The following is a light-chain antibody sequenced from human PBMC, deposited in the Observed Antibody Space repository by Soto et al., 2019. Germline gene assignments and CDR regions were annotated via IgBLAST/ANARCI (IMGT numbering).Light chain of an antibody. CDR3: QQYETFSGT. CDR1: QSVSGW. J-gene: IGKJ1*01. CDR2: DAS. V-gene: IGKV1-5*01. Sequence: DIQMSQTPSTLSASVGDTDTVTCRASQSVSGWLAWYQQKPGEAPKLLIYDASDLPRGVPSRFSGSGSGTKFTLTIASLQPDDFATYYCQQYETFSGTFGPGTNVEI.